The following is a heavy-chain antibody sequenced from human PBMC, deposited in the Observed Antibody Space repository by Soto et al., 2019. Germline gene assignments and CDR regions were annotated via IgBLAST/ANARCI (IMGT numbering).Heavy chain of an antibody. CDR1: GFTFSSYG. CDR2: ISYDGSNK. D-gene: IGHD6-6*01. V-gene: IGHV3-30*18. Sequence: RLSCAASGFTFSSYGMHWVRQAPGKGLEWVAVISYDGSNKYYADSVKGRFTISRDNSKNTLYLQMNSLRAEDTAVYYCAKLLSLSSSPNSDYWGQGTLVTVSS. CDR3: AKLLSLSSSPNSDY. J-gene: IGHJ4*02.